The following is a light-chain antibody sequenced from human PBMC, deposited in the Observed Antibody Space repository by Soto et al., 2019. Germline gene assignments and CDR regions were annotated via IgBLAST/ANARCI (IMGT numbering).Light chain of an antibody. Sequence: QSVLTQPASVSGSPGQSITISCTGTSSDVGGYNYVSWYQHHPGKAPKLIIYDVTNRPSGVSNPFSGSKSGNTASLTISGLQPEDEADYYCSSYTNSNTRQIVFGTGPRSPS. CDR3: SSYTNSNTRQIV. CDR2: DVT. J-gene: IGLJ1*01. CDR1: SSDVGGYNY. V-gene: IGLV2-14*03.